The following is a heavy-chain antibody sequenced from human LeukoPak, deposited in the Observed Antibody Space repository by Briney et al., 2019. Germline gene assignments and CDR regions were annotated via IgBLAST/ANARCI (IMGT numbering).Heavy chain of an antibody. V-gene: IGHV4-59*01. Sequence: SETLSLTCAVYGGSFSGYYWSWIRQPPGKGLEWIGYIYYSGSTNYNPSLKSRVTISVDTSKNQFSLKLSSVTAADTAVYYCARGHEQQLCWFDPWGQGTLVTVSS. CDR2: IYYSGST. J-gene: IGHJ5*02. CDR1: GGSFSGYY. CDR3: ARGHEQQLCWFDP. D-gene: IGHD6-13*01.